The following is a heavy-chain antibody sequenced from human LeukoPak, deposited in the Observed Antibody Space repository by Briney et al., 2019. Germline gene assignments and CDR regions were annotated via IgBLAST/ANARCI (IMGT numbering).Heavy chain of an antibody. D-gene: IGHD3-10*01. J-gene: IGHJ3*02. Sequence: SETLSLTCTVSGGPVSSGSYYWSWIPQPPGKGLEWIGYIYYSGSTNYNPSLKSRVTISVDTSKNQFSLKLSSVTAADTAVYYCARARYSNAFDIWGQGTMVTVSS. V-gene: IGHV4-61*01. CDR2: IYYSGST. CDR3: ARARYSNAFDI. CDR1: GGPVSSGSYY.